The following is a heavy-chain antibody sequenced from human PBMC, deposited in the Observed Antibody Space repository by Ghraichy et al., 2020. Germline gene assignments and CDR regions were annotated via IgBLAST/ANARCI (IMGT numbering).Heavy chain of an antibody. V-gene: IGHV3-23*01. Sequence: GESLRLSCAASGFTFSSYAMSWVRQAPGKGLEWVSAISGSGGSTYYADSVKGRFTISRDNSKNTLYLQMNSLRAEDTAVYYCAKHYYYDTYWYFDLWGRDTLVTVSS. CDR1: GFTFSSYA. J-gene: IGHJ2*01. CDR3: AKHYYYDTYWYFDL. CDR2: ISGSGGST. D-gene: IGHD3-22*01.